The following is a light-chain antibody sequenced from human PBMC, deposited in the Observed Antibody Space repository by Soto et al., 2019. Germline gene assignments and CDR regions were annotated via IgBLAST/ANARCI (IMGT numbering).Light chain of an antibody. CDR2: GAS. CDR3: QPYGSSPYT. V-gene: IGKV3-20*01. J-gene: IGKJ2*01. CDR1: QSVSSSY. Sequence: EIVLTQSPGTLSLSPGERATLSCRASQSVSSSYLAWYQQKPGQAPRLIIYGASSRATGIPDTFSGSGSGTDFTLTISRLEPEDFAVYYCQPYGSSPYTFGQGTKLEI.